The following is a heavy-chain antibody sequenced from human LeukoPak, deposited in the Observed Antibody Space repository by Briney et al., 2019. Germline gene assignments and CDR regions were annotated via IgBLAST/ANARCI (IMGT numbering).Heavy chain of an antibody. Sequence: GGSLRLSCEASGFTFNLYAMMWVRQAPGKGLEWVAAIRGSGAITQYADSVKGRFTISRVNSRNTLFLQMNSLRAEDTAVYFCARDPDGDYIGAFEFWGQGTMVTVSS. CDR2: IRGSGAIT. V-gene: IGHV3-23*01. J-gene: IGHJ3*01. CDR3: ARDPDGDYIGAFEF. CDR1: GFTFNLYA. D-gene: IGHD4-17*01.